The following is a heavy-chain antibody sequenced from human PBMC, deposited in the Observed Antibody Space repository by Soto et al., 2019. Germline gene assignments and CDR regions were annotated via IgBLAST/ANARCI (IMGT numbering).Heavy chain of an antibody. Sequence: PGGSLRLSCAASGFTFSSYAMSWVRQAPGKGLEWVSAISGSGGSTYYADSVKGRFTISRDNSKNTLYLQMNSLRAEDTAVYYCAKISPATGYLDWLPNRIFDYWGQGTLVTVSS. D-gene: IGHD3-9*01. J-gene: IGHJ4*02. CDR3: AKISPATGYLDWLPNRIFDY. CDR1: GFTFSSYA. V-gene: IGHV3-23*01. CDR2: ISGSGGST.